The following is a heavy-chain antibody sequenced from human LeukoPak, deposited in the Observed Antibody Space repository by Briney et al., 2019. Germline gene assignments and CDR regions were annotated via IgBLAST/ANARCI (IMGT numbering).Heavy chain of an antibody. J-gene: IGHJ4*02. CDR1: GFTVSTNY. Sequence: GGSLRLSCAASGFTVSTNYMSWVRQVPGKGLECVSVIYIAGTTYYADSVKGRFTISRDKSKNTLYLQMNSLRDEDTAIYYCARETFYDFWSGPGYWGQGTLVIVSS. CDR3: ARETFYDFWSGPGY. CDR2: IYIAGTT. V-gene: IGHV3-66*01. D-gene: IGHD3-3*01.